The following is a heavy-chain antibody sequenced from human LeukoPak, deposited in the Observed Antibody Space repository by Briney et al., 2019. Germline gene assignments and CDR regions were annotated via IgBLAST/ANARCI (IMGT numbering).Heavy chain of an antibody. V-gene: IGHV4-59*08. J-gene: IGHJ5*02. CDR2: IYYSGST. Sequence: SETLSLTCAVYGGSISSYYWSWIRQPPGKGLEWIGYIYYSGSTNYNPSLKSRVTISLDTSKNQFSLKLTSVTAADTAVYYCARRAYGSGSYPFDPWGQGTLVTVSS. D-gene: IGHD3-10*01. CDR1: GGSISSYY. CDR3: ARRAYGSGSYPFDP.